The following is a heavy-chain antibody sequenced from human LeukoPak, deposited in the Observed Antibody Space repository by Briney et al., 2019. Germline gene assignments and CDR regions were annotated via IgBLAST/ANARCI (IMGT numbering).Heavy chain of an antibody. CDR3: ARDQDYYYGMDV. CDR2: IYYSGST. Sequence: SETLSLTCTVSGGSISSYYWSWIRQPPGKGLEWIGYIYYSGSTNYNPSLKSRVTISVDTSKNQFPLKLSSVTAADTAVYYCARDQDYYYGMDVWGQGTTVTVSS. CDR1: GGSISSYY. J-gene: IGHJ6*02. V-gene: IGHV4-59*01.